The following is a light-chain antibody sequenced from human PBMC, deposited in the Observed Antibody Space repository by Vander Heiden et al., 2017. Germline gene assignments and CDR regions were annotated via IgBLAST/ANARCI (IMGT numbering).Light chain of an antibody. CDR2: EVT. CDR1: TSDIGAYNY. J-gene: IGLJ2*01. CDR3: NSYTTDNTLV. V-gene: IGLV2-14*03. Sequence: HSPLTHPPSLSASPAQSITISCTGTTSDIGAYNYVSWFKQYPGAAPTLLLYEVTHRPSGVSDRFSGSKSGNTASLIISGLQTGDEATYYCNSYTTDNTLVFGGGTMVTVL.